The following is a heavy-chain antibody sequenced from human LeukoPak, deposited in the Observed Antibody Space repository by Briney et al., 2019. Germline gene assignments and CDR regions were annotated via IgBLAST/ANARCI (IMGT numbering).Heavy chain of an antibody. Sequence: SETLSLTCTVSGGSISSSSYYWGWIRQPPGKGLEWIGSIYYSGSTYYNPSLKSRVTISVDTSKNQFSLKLSSVTDADTAVYYCARHSNSTTVTDYWGQGTLVTVSS. V-gene: IGHV4-39*01. D-gene: IGHD4-17*01. CDR2: IYYSGST. CDR1: GGSISSSSYY. J-gene: IGHJ4*02. CDR3: ARHSNSTTVTDY.